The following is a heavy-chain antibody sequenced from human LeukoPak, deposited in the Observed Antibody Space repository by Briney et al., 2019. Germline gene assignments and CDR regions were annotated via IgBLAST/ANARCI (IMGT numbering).Heavy chain of an antibody. Sequence: GGSLRLSCAASGFTFSSYSMSWVRQAPGKGLEWVSSISSSSSYTNYADSVKGRFTISRDNAKNSLYLQMNSLRAEDTAVYYCGRVLCSSPTCPSDYWGQGTLVTVSS. V-gene: IGHV3-21*01. D-gene: IGHD2-2*01. CDR1: GFTFSSYS. CDR3: GRVLCSSPTCPSDY. J-gene: IGHJ4*02. CDR2: ISSSSSYT.